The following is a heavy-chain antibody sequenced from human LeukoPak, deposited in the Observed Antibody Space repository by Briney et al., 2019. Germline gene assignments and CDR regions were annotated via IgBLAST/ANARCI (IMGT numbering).Heavy chain of an antibody. CDR1: GFTFSSYA. J-gene: IGHJ4*02. V-gene: IGHV4-34*01. CDR3: ARGRYSSSWNLYYFDY. D-gene: IGHD6-13*01. CDR2: INHSGST. Sequence: GSLRLSCAASGFTFSSYAMNWIRQPPGKGLEWIGEINHSGSTNYNPSLKSRVTISVDTSKNQFSLKLSSVTAADTAVYYCARGRYSSSWNLYYFDYWGQGTLVTVSS.